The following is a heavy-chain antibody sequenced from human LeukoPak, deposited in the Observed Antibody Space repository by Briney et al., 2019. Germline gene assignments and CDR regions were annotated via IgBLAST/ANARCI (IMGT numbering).Heavy chain of an antibody. CDR1: GGSITSGGFC. Sequence: SQTLSLTCTVSGGSITSGGFCWSRIRQHPGKGLEWIGHIYYSGNTYYNPSLKSPVLMSVDTSKNQFSLKLSSVTAADTAVYYCARSPVGTVVPFDYWGQGALVTVSS. CDR2: IYYSGNT. J-gene: IGHJ4*02. D-gene: IGHD4-23*01. CDR3: ARSPVGTVVPFDY. V-gene: IGHV4-31*01.